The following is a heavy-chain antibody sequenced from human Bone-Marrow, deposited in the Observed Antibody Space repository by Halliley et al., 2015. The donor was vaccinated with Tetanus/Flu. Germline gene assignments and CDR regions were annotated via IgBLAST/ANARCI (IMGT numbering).Heavy chain of an antibody. V-gene: IGHV3-21*01. J-gene: IGHJ3*02. CDR2: ISSSSSYI. Sequence: SLRLSCAASGLTVSKYYVNWVRQAPGKGLEWVSSISSSSSYIYYADSVKGRFTISRDNAKNSLYLQMNSLRAEDTAVYYCARDDSDYDSSGYYSDDAFDIWGQGTMVTVSS. CDR1: GLTVSKYY. CDR3: ARDDSDYDSSGYYSDDAFDI. D-gene: IGHD3-22*01.